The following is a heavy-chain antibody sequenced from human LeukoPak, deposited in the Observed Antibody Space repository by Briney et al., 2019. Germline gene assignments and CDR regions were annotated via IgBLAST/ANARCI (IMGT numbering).Heavy chain of an antibody. Sequence: SVKVSCKASGGTFSTYAISWVRQAPGQGLEWMGGIIPIFDTTNYAQKFQGRVTITTDESTSTAYMELSSLRSEDTAIYYCARGGPNCSDGSCYSHFDYWGQGTLVTVSS. J-gene: IGHJ4*02. CDR2: IIPIFDTT. CDR1: GGTFSTYA. V-gene: IGHV1-69*05. CDR3: ARGGPNCSDGSCYSHFDY. D-gene: IGHD2-15*01.